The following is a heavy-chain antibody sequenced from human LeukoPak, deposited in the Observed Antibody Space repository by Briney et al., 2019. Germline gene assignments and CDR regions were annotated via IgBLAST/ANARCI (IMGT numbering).Heavy chain of an antibody. CDR1: GGSVSSYY. V-gene: IGHV4-4*07. D-gene: IGHD6-13*01. J-gene: IGHJ6*03. CDR3: ARSAAAGTVGYYYYYMDV. CDR2: IYTSGST. Sequence: PSETLSLTYTVSGGSVSSYYWSWIRQPAGKGLEWIGRIYTSGSTNYNPSLKTRVTMSVDTSKNQFSLKLSSVTAADTAVYYCARSAAAGTVGYYYYYMDVWGKGTTVTVSS.